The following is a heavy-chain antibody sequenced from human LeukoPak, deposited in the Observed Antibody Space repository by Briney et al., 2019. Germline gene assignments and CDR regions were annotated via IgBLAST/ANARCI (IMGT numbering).Heavy chain of an antibody. D-gene: IGHD3-16*01. V-gene: IGHV4-59*11. J-gene: IGHJ5*02. CDR1: GGSISSHY. CDR3: ARAEVGLLWSWFDP. Sequence: SETLSLPCTVSGGSISSHYWSWIRQPPGKGLEWIGYIYYSGSTNYNPSLKSRVTISVDTSKNQFSLKLSSVTAADTAVYYCARAEVGLLWSWFDPWGQGTLVTVSS. CDR2: IYYSGST.